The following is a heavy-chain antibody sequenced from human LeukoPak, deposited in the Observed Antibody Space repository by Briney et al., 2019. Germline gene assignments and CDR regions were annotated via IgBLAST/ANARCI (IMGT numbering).Heavy chain of an antibody. J-gene: IGHJ4*02. CDR3: ARGSGGLFDY. D-gene: IGHD1-26*01. CDR2: IYFSGDT. CDR1: GGSISTYY. Sequence: SETLSLTCTVSGGSISTYYWTWIRQPPGKGLEWIGYIYFSGDTSYNPSLKSRVTISIDASKNQFSLKLSSVTAADTAVYYCARGSGGLFDYWGQGTLVTVSS. V-gene: IGHV4-59*01.